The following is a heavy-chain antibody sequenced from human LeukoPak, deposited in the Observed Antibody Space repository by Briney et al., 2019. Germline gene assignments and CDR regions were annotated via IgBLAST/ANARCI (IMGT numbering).Heavy chain of an antibody. J-gene: IGHJ3*02. Sequence: SETLSLTCTVSGGSISSYYWSWIRQPPGKGLEWIGYIYYSGSTNYNPSLKSRVTISVDTSKNQFSLKLSSVTAADTAVYYCAVELGDDAFDIWGQGTMVTVSS. CDR2: IYYSGST. CDR1: GGSISSYY. D-gene: IGHD7-27*01. CDR3: AVELGDDAFDI. V-gene: IGHV4-59*12.